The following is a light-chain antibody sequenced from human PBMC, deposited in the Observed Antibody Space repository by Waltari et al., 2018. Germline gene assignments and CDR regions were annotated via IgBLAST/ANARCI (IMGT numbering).Light chain of an antibody. V-gene: IGKV2-30*01. CDR2: KVS. CDR1: RSLVYSDGNNY. J-gene: IGKJ1*01. Sequence: DVVMTQSPLSLPVTLGQAASLSCSSSRSLVYSDGNNYLNWFYQRPGQSPRRLLYKVSNRDSGVPDRFSGSGSGTNFTLKISRVEAEDVGVYYCMQGTYWRTFGQGTKVEIK. CDR3: MQGTYWRT.